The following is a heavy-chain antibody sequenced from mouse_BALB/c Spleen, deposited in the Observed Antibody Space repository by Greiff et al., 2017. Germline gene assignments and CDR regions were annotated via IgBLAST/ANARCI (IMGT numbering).Heavy chain of an antibody. J-gene: IGHJ4*01. CDR2: ISGYNGAT. CDR3: ARSYRYDGRWLYAMDY. CDR1: GYSFTGYY. Sequence: LVKPGASVKISCKASGYSFTGYYMHWVQQSHGKSLEWIGYISGYNGATSYNQKFKGKATFTVDTSSSTAYMPFNSLTSEDSAVYYSARSYRYDGRWLYAMDYWGQGTSVTVSS. V-gene: IGHV1S34*01. D-gene: IGHD2-14*01.